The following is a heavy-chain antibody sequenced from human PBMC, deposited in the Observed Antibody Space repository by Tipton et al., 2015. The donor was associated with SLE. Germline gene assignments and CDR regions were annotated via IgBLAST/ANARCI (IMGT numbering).Heavy chain of an antibody. J-gene: IGHJ4*02. Sequence: SLRLSCAASGFTFSNYAMHWVRQAPGKGLEWVAVIWYDGSNKYYADSVKGRFTISRDNSKNTLYLQMNSLRPEDTAVYYCVIVHKDNVVVLGALDYWGQGTLVTVSS. D-gene: IGHD2-15*01. CDR2: IWYDGSNK. V-gene: IGHV3-30*04. CDR3: VIVHKDNVVVLGALDY. CDR1: GFTFSNYA.